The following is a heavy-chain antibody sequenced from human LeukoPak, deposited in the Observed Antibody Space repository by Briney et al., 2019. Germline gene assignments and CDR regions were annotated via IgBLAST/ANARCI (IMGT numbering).Heavy chain of an antibody. CDR2: ISWNSGSI. V-gene: IGHV3-9*01. CDR1: GFTFDDYA. J-gene: IGHJ3*02. D-gene: IGHD6-19*01. CDR3: AKDGAVAGSDAFDI. Sequence: PGGSLRLSCAASGFTFDDYAMHWVRQAPGKGLDWVSGISWNSGSIGYADSVKGRFTISRDNAKNSLYLQMNSLRAEDTALYYCAKDGAVAGSDAFDIWGQGTMVTVSS.